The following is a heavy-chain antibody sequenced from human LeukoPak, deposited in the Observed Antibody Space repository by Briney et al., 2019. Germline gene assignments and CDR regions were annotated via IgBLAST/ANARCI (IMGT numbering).Heavy chain of an antibody. CDR1: GFTFSSYA. J-gene: IGHJ6*03. V-gene: IGHV3-23*01. CDR3: AKGSYNYDSSADYMDV. CDR2: TYVSSGST. D-gene: IGHD3-22*01. Sequence: PGGSLRLSCAASGFTFSSYAMSWVRQAPGRGLEWVSTTYVSSGSTYYADSVKGRFTVSRDNSKNTLYLQIIGLRADDTAVYYCAKGSYNYDSSADYMDVWGKGTTVTVSS.